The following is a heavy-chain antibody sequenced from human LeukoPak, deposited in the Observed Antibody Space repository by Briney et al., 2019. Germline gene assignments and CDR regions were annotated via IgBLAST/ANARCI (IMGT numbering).Heavy chain of an antibody. CDR3: ARVAVSGYSSSWYDY. CDR1: GGSISNYY. Sequence: PSETLSLTCNVSGGSISNYYWSWIRQTPGKGLEWIGYIFYSGGTNYSPSLKSRVTMSVDTSKNQFSLKLSSVTAADTAVYYCARVAVSGYSSSWYDYWGQGTLVTVSS. V-gene: IGHV4-59*01. J-gene: IGHJ4*02. D-gene: IGHD6-13*01. CDR2: IFYSGGT.